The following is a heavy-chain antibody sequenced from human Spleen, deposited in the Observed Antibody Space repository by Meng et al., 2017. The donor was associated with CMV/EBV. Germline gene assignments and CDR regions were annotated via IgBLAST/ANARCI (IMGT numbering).Heavy chain of an antibody. J-gene: IGHJ2*01. V-gene: IGHV4-59*01. CDR2: IYYSGST. D-gene: IGHD2-2*01. Sequence: SYYWSWIRQPPGKGLEWIGYIYYSGSTNYNPSLKSRVTISVDTSKNQFSLKLSSVTAADTAVYYCARVNVSYCSSTSCYPRWYFDLWGRGTLVTVSS. CDR3: ARVNVSYCSSTSCYPRWYFDL. CDR1: SYY.